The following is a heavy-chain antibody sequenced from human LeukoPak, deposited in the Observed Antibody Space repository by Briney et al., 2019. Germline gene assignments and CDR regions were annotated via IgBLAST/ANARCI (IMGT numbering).Heavy chain of an antibody. CDR2: ISAYNGNT. CDR3: ARDRQLKIESGSFTPLGY. CDR1: GYTFTSYG. J-gene: IGHJ4*02. V-gene: IGHV1-18*01. Sequence: ASVKVSCKASGYTFTSYGISWVRRAPGQGLEWMGWISAYNGNTNYAQKLQGRVTMTTDTSTSTAYMELRSLRSDDTAVYYCARDRQLKIESGSFTPLGYWGQGTLVTVSS. D-gene: IGHD1-26*01.